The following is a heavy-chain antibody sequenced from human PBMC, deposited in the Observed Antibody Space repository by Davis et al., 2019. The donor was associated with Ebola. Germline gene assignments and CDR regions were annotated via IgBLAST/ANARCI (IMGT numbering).Heavy chain of an antibody. J-gene: IGHJ4*02. CDR1: GFTFSSSA. CDR3: AGGTRSGWHLEY. D-gene: IGHD6-19*01. V-gene: IGHV3-23*01. CDR2: ISYSGGTV. Sequence: GESLKISCAASGFTFSSSAMSWVRQAPGKGLEWVSGISYSGGTVFCADSVKGRFTISRDNSKNTLFLQMNTLRAEDAAVYYCAGGTRSGWHLEYWGQGTLVTVSS.